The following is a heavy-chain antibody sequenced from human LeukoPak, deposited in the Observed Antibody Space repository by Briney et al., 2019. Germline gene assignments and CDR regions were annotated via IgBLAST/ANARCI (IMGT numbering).Heavy chain of an antibody. Sequence: GGSLRLSCAASGFTFSSFWMHWVRQAPGKGLVWVSRINTDGSITNYADSVKGRFTISRDNAKNTLYLQMNSLRDEDTAVYYCARGGYEFDYWGQGTLVTVSS. D-gene: IGHD2-15*01. CDR1: GFTFSSFW. CDR2: INTDGSIT. CDR3: ARGGYEFDY. V-gene: IGHV3-74*01. J-gene: IGHJ4*02.